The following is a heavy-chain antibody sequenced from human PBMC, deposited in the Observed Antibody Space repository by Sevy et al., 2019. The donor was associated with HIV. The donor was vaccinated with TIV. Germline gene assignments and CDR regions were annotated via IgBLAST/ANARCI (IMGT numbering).Heavy chain of an antibody. CDR1: GGTFSSYA. J-gene: IGHJ3*02. Sequence: ASVKVSCKASGGTFSSYAISWVRQAPGQGLEWMGGIIPILGIANYAQKFQGRVTITADKSTSPAYMELGSLGSEDTAVYYCARAYDSSGYYYDDDAFDIWGQGTMVTVSS. D-gene: IGHD3-22*01. CDR2: IIPILGIA. V-gene: IGHV1-69*10. CDR3: ARAYDSSGYYYDDDAFDI.